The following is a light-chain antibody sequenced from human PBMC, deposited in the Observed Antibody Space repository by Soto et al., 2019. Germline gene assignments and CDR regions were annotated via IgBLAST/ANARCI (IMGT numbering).Light chain of an antibody. CDR3: QQYGGSPRT. Sequence: EIVLTQSPGTLSLSPGERATLSCRASQSVSSSSLAWYQQKRGQAPRLLIHDASSSATGIPDRFSGSGSGTHFTLTISRLEPEDFAVYYCQQYGGSPRTFGQGTKVEVK. CDR1: QSVSSSS. J-gene: IGKJ1*01. V-gene: IGKV3-20*01. CDR2: DAS.